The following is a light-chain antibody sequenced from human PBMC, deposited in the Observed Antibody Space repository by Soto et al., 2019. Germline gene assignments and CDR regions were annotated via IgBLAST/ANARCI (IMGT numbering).Light chain of an antibody. Sequence: DIHLTQSPSFLSASVGDRVTITCRASQGIASSLAWYQQKAGKAPKLLIYAASTLESGVPSRFSGSGPGTEXXXTISSLQPEDFAIYYCQQFNSYPLTFGGGTKVEIK. CDR3: QQFNSYPLT. CDR2: AAS. CDR1: QGIASS. J-gene: IGKJ4*01. V-gene: IGKV1-9*01.